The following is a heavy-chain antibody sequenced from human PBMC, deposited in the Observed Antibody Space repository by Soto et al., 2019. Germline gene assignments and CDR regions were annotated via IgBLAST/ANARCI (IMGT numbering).Heavy chain of an antibody. CDR3: GTSVDFWSCYDYFRD. CDR2: IYYSGST. J-gene: IGHJ1*01. Sequence: PSETLSLTCTVSGGSISSYYWSWIRQPPGKGLEWIGSIYYSGSTNYNPFLKSRVTISVDTSKNQFSLKLSSVTAADTAVYYCGTSVDFWSCYDYFRDRRHRPPVPV. CDR1: GGSISSYY. V-gene: IGHV4-59*01. D-gene: IGHD3-3*01.